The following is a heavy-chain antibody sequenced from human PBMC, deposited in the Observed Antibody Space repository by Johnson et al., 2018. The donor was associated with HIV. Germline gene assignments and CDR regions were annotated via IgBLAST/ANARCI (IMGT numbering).Heavy chain of an antibody. J-gene: IGHJ3*02. V-gene: IGHV3-74*02. CDR2: INSDGSST. D-gene: IGHD6-13*01. CDR1: GFTVSSNY. Sequence: VQLVESGGLIQPGGSLRLSCAASGFTVSSNYMSWVRQAPGKGLVWVSRINSDGSSTSYADSVKGRFTISRDNSKNTLYLQLNSLRAGDTAVYYGARAGSSPAAIDAFDIWGQGTMVTVSS. CDR3: ARAGSSPAAIDAFDI.